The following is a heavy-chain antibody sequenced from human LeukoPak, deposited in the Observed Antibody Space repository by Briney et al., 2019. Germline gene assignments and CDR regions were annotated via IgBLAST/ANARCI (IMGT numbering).Heavy chain of an antibody. Sequence: AETLSLTCTVSGGSISSSGYYWGWIRQPPGKGLEWIVRIYAAETDFDPSLKSRFTMSIDTSKNQFSLKLRSVTAADTAVSYFARPQGWLQLEYWGQGTLVTVSS. D-gene: IGHD5-24*01. CDR1: GGSISSSGYY. CDR3: ARPQGWLQLEY. J-gene: IGHJ4*02. CDR2: IYAAET. V-gene: IGHV4-39*07.